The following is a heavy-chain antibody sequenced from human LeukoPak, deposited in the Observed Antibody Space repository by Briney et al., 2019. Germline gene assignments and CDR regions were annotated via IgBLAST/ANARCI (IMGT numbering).Heavy chain of an antibody. CDR3: ARDQEAFDY. CDR2: MSPNSGDT. V-gene: IGHV1-8*01. J-gene: IGHJ4*02. CDR1: GYTFTSYD. Sequence: ASVKVSCTASGYTFTSYDFNWVRQATGQRPEWMGWMSPNSGDTGYAQKFQGRVTVTRDTSTSTVHMELSGLRSEDTAVYYCARDQEAFDYWGQGTLVTVSS.